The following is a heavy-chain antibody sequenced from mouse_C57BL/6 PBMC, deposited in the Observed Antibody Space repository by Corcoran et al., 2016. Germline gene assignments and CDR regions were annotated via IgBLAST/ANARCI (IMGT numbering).Heavy chain of an antibody. D-gene: IGHD1-1*01. CDR1: GYTFTTYG. J-gene: IGHJ3*01. V-gene: IGHV9-3*01. CDR2: INTYSGVP. Sequence: QIQLVQSGPELKKPGETVKISCKASGYTFTTYGMSWVKQAPGKGLKWMGWINTYSGVPTYADDFKGRFAFSLETSASTAYLQINNLKNEDTATYFFERPLYYGSSYGFGSGGQGTWATVSA. CDR3: ERPLYYGSSYGFGS.